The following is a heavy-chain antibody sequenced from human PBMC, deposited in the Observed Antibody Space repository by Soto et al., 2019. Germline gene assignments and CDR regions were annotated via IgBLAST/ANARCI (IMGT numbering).Heavy chain of an antibody. CDR2: IYHSGST. CDR1: GGSISSGGYS. Sequence: SETLSLTCAVSGGSISSGGYSWSWIRQPPGKGLEWIGYIYHSGSTYYNPSLKSRVTISVDRSKNQFSLKLSSVTAADTAVYYCAASQCSGGSCSTGYYGMDVWGQGTTVTVSS. J-gene: IGHJ6*02. CDR3: AASQCSGGSCSTGYYGMDV. V-gene: IGHV4-30-2*01. D-gene: IGHD2-15*01.